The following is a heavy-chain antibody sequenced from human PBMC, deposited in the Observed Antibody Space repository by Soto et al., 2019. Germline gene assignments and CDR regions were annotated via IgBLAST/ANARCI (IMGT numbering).Heavy chain of an antibody. V-gene: IGHV1-3*01. CDR2: INAGNGNT. D-gene: IGHD2-15*01. CDR1: GYTFTSYA. Sequence: QVQLVQSGAEVKKPGASVKVSCKASGYTFTSYAMHLVRQAPGQRLEWMGWINAGNGNTKYSQKFQGRVTITRDTSASTAYMERSSLGSEDTAVYYCARGHSGYCSGGSCYSGYMDVLGKGTTVTVSS. J-gene: IGHJ6*03. CDR3: ARGHSGYCSGGSCYSGYMDV.